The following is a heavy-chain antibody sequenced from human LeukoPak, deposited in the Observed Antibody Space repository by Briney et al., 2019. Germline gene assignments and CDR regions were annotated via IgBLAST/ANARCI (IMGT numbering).Heavy chain of an antibody. V-gene: IGHV4-30-4*01. J-gene: IGHJ4*02. CDR1: GGFISSGDYI. CDR3: ARGPYCSSTSCYPRYYFDY. Sequence: SETLSLTCTVSGGFISSGDYIWSWIRQPPGKGLEWIGYIYYSGSGSTFYNPSLKSRITISVDTSKNHFSLRLSSVTAADTAVYYCARGPYCSSTSCYPRYYFDYWGQGTLVTVSS. CDR2: IYYSGSGST. D-gene: IGHD2-2*01.